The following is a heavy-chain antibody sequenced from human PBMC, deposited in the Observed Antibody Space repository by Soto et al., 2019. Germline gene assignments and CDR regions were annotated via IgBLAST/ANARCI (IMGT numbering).Heavy chain of an antibody. D-gene: IGHD1-26*01. J-gene: IGHJ4*02. CDR1: GGSISDYY. Sequence: QVQLQESGPGLVKPSETLYLTCSVSGGSISDYYWSWIRQPPGRGLEWIGYIYKSGTTNYKPSLKSRVTISVDTSKNLFSLKLSSVTAADTAVYFCARDQNGSPHFDYWGQGTLVTVSS. CDR3: ARDQNGSPHFDY. V-gene: IGHV4-59*01. CDR2: IYKSGTT.